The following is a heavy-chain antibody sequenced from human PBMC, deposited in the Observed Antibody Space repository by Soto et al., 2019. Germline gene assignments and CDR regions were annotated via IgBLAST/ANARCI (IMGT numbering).Heavy chain of an antibody. D-gene: IGHD2-15*01. Sequence: GAAVKVSCKASGYTFTSYYLHWVRPAAGQGREGMGLINPCGISTNYAQKFQGKVTLTRDTYTSTVYMELSSLRSEDTAVYYCARSANVVVAATSPVYFDYWGQGTLVTVSS. CDR3: ARSANVVVAATSPVYFDY. J-gene: IGHJ4*02. V-gene: IGHV1-46*01. CDR2: INPCGIST. CDR1: GYTFTSYY.